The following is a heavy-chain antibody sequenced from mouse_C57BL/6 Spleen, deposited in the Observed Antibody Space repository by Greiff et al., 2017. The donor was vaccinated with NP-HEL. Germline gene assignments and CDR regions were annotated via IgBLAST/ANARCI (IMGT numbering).Heavy chain of an antibody. D-gene: IGHD2-3*01. Sequence: QVQLQQSGAELVKPGASVKISCKASGYAFSSYWMNWVKQRPGKGLEWIGQIYPGDGDTNYNGKFKGKATLTADKSSSTAYMQLSSLTSEDSAVYFCARPGVLDGFYDFDYWGQGPTLTVSS. CDR2: IYPGDGDT. J-gene: IGHJ2*01. V-gene: IGHV1-80*01. CDR1: GYAFSSYW. CDR3: ARPGVLDGFYDFDY.